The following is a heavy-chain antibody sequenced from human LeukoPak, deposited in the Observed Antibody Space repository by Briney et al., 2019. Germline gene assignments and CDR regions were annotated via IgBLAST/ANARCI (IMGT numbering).Heavy chain of an antibody. V-gene: IGHV6-1*01. D-gene: IGHD6-13*01. CDR2: TYYRSKWYN. CDR3: VRSAGGTVDY. CDR1: GDSVSSNSDA. J-gene: IGHJ4*02. Sequence: SQTLSLTCAISGDSVSSNSDAWNWIRQSPSRGLEWLGRTYYRSKWYNDYAVSVKGRIAINPDTSRNQFSLHLNSVTPEDTAVYYCVRSAGGTVDYWGQGTLVTVSS.